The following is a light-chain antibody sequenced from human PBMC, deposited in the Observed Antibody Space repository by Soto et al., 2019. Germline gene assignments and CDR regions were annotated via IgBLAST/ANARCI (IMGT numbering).Light chain of an antibody. CDR2: GAS. CDR3: QHYSSSPPEFT. V-gene: IGKV3-20*01. J-gene: IGKJ3*01. Sequence: EIVLTQSPATLSLSPGERATLSCRASQSVSSSYLAWYQQRPGQAPRLLIFGASYRATGIPDRFSGSGSGTDFTVTISRLEPEDFAVYYCQHYSSSPPEFTFGPGTKVDSK. CDR1: QSVSSSY.